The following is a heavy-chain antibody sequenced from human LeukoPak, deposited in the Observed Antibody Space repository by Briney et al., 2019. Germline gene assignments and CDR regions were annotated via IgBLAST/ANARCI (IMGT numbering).Heavy chain of an antibody. V-gene: IGHV3-48*03. CDR2: ISSSGSTI. CDR3: ARGSARYCSSTSCYGNYYYYYMDV. D-gene: IGHD2-2*01. Sequence: TGGSLRLSCAASGFTFSSYEMNWVRQAPGKGLEWVSYISSSGSTIYYADSVKGRFTISRDNAKNSLYLQMNSLRAEDTAVYYCARGSARYCSSTSCYGNYYYYYMDVWGKGTTVTVSS. CDR1: GFTFSSYE. J-gene: IGHJ6*03.